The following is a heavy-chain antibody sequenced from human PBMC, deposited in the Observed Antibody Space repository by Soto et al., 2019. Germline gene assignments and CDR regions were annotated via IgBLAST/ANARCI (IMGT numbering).Heavy chain of an antibody. CDR1: GVTFSKFI. D-gene: IGHD6-19*01. V-gene: IGHV1-69*01. CDR2: IIPIVGTA. Sequence: QVQLEQSGGEVKKPGSSVKVSCKASGVTFSKFIMTWVRQAPGLGLEWVGGIIPIVGTANYAQKFQGRVTITADESTSTSYLEVSNLRYEDTAVNYCAKVRYSSPMGYYYGVDVWGQGTAVTVSS. J-gene: IGHJ6*02. CDR3: AKVRYSSPMGYYYGVDV.